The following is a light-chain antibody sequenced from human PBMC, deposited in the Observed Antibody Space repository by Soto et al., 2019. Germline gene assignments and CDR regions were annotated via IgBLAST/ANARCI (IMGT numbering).Light chain of an antibody. CDR1: QTIRSW. Sequence: DIQMTQSPSTLSASVGDRVTITCRASQTIRSWLAWYQQKPGKAPKLLIYDASSLESGVPSRFSGSGSGTEFTLTISSLQPDDFATYYCQQYNSYLYTFGQGTKVDI. CDR3: QQYNSYLYT. J-gene: IGKJ2*01. CDR2: DAS. V-gene: IGKV1-5*01.